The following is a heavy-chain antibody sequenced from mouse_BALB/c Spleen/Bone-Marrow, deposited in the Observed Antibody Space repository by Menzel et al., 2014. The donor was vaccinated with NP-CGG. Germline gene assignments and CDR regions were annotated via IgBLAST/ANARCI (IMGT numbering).Heavy chain of an antibody. D-gene: IGHD1-2*01. V-gene: IGHV1-4*01. J-gene: IGHJ4*01. CDR2: INPSSGYT. Sequence: QVQLKESGAELARPGASVKMSCKASGYTFTSYTIHWVKQRPGQGLEWIGYINPSSGYTNYNQKFKDKATLTADTSSSTADMQLSSLTSEDSAVYYCARGSLRLPYAMVYRGQEASLSVSS. CDR1: GYTFTSYT. CDR3: ARGSLRLPYAMVY.